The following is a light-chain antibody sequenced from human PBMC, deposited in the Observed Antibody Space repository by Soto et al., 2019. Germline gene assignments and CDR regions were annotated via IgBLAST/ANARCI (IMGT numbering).Light chain of an antibody. CDR3: QQRSDWPWT. CDR2: EAS. J-gene: IGKJ1*01. V-gene: IGKV3D-20*02. Sequence: IGLSQSPGTLSLYPGEGATLSCRASQSVSSSYLAWYQQKPGQAPRLLMYEASTRATGIPARFSGGGSGTDFTLTISSLEPEDFAVYYCQQRSDWPWTFGQGTKV. CDR1: QSVSSSY.